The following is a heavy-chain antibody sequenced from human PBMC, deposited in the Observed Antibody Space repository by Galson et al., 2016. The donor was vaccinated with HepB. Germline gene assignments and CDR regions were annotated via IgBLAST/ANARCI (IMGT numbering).Heavy chain of an antibody. D-gene: IGHD1/OR15-1a*01. CDR1: GGSFSASC. J-gene: IGHJ4*02. CDR2: IGPAFGSA. Sequence: SVKVSCKASGGSFSASCFTWVRQAPGQGLEWMGGIGPAFGSANYAQRFQGRVTITADEFRRTTHMELSSLTYDDTAVYYCARGQLNWKNNVQYFDFWGQGALVTVSS. V-gene: IGHV1-69*13. CDR3: ARGQLNWKNNVQYFDF.